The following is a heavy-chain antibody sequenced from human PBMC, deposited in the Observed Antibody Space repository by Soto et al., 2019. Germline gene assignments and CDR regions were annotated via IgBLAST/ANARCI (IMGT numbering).Heavy chain of an antibody. CDR3: ARDFGGSGSYYSRPY. CDR2: IWYDGSNK. D-gene: IGHD3-10*01. Sequence: XGSLRLSCAASGFSFSSYGMHGVRQAPGKGLEWVAVIWYDGSNKYYADPVKGRFTISRDNSKNTLYLQMNSLRAEDTAVYYCARDFGGSGSYYSRPYWGQGTLVTVSS. V-gene: IGHV3-33*01. J-gene: IGHJ4*02. CDR1: GFSFSSYG.